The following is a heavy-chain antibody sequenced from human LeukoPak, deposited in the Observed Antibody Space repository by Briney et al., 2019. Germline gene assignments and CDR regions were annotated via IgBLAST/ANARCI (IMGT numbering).Heavy chain of an antibody. J-gene: IGHJ5*02. CDR3: ARDGSTSWYNWLDP. Sequence: SETLSLTCNVSGGSISSYYWSWIRQPPGKGLEWIGHIYYSGNTNYNPSLKSRVTISVDTSKNQFSLKLSSVTAADTAVYYCARDGSTSWYNWLDPWGPGTLVTVSS. CDR2: IYYSGNT. D-gene: IGHD6-13*01. CDR1: GGSISSYY. V-gene: IGHV4-59*01.